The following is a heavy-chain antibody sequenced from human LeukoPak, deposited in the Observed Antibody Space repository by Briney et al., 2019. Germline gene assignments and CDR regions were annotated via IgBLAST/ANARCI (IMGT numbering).Heavy chain of an antibody. CDR3: ARQSIDSSGYYLDAFDI. CDR1: GGSISSSSYY. Sequence: SETLSPTCTVSGGSISSSSYYWGWIRQPPGKGLELIGSIYYSGSTYYNPSLKSRVTISVDTSKNQFSLKLSSVTAADTAVYYCARQSIDSSGYYLDAFDIWGQGTMVTVSS. D-gene: IGHD3-22*01. J-gene: IGHJ3*02. V-gene: IGHV4-39*01. CDR2: IYYSGST.